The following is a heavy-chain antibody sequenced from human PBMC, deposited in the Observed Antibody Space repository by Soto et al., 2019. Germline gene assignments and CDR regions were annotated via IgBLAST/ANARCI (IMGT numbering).Heavy chain of an antibody. D-gene: IGHD1-26*01. CDR1: GYTFSTYA. CDR3: ARGKGREENYYHYGMKL. CDR2: INGGNGHT. V-gene: IGHV1-3*01. J-gene: IGHJ6*01. Sequence: GASVKVSCKASGYTFSTYALHWVRQAPGQGLEWMGWINGGNGHTRYSQKFKDRVTISRDTPASTACMELSGLRSEDTAVYYCARGKGREENYYHYGMKLWGQGTTVTVSS.